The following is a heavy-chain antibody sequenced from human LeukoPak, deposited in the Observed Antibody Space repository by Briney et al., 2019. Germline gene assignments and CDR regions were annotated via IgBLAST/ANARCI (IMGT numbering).Heavy chain of an antibody. CDR3: VKDGEWTFDV. D-gene: IGHD3-3*01. J-gene: IGHJ3*01. CDR2: IGQDGTTK. V-gene: IGHV3-30*02. CDR1: GFIFSNSG. Sequence: AGGSLRLSCAASGFIFSNSGMHWVRQAPGKGLEWVAFIGQDGTTKYYVDSVKGRFTIPGDNPKKMAYLQMNNLRAEDTAIYYCVKDGEWTFDVWGQGTMVTVS.